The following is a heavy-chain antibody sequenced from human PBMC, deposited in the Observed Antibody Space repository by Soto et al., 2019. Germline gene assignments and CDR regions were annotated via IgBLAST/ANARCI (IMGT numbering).Heavy chain of an antibody. Sequence: QVQVVESGGGVVQPGRSLRLSCAASGFTFSSFGMHWVRQAPGKGLEWVSLIWYDGSKKSYGDSVKGRFTISRDNSRNTEYLQMNSLRADDTAVYYCARDASSYSLWSGYYPSRNGMDVWGQGTTVTVSS. J-gene: IGHJ6*02. V-gene: IGHV3-33*01. CDR3: ARDASSYSLWSGYYPSRNGMDV. CDR1: GFTFSSFG. CDR2: IWYDGSKK. D-gene: IGHD3-3*01.